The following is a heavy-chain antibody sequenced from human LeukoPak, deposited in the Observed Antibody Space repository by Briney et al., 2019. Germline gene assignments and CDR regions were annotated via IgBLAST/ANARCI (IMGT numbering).Heavy chain of an antibody. D-gene: IGHD4-23*01. J-gene: IGHJ4*02. CDR3: VRVDNGGNYFDY. Sequence: SETLSLTCSVSGGSISDYYWTWIRQPAGKGLEWIGRINASGTTRYNPSLKSRLTISADTSKNQFSLRLSSVTAADTAVYYCVRVDNGGNYFDYWGQGTLVTVSS. V-gene: IGHV4-4*07. CDR1: GGSISDYY. CDR2: INASGTT.